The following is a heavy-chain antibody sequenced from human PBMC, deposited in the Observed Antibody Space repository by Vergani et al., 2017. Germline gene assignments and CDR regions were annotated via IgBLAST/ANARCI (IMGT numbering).Heavy chain of an antibody. Sequence: QVQLVQSGAEVKKPGASVKVSCKASGYTFTSYSISWVRQAPGQGFEWMGWVSAYNGNTNYAQKLQDRVTMTTDTSTSTAYMELRSLRSDDTAVYYCARNYGDRGYWYFDRWGRGTLVTVSS. CDR2: VSAYNGNT. D-gene: IGHD4-17*01. CDR3: ARNYGDRGYWYFDR. CDR1: GYTFTSYS. V-gene: IGHV1-18*01. J-gene: IGHJ2*01.